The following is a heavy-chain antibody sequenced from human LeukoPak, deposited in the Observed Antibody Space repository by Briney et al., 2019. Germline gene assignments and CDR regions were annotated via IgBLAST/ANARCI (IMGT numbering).Heavy chain of an antibody. Sequence: PSETLSLTCTVSGGSISSSYYYWGWIRQPPGKGLEWIGSIYSSGSTYYNPSLKSRVTISVDTSKNQFSLKLSSVTAADTAVYYCARDRGYSTWRDYYGMDVWGQGTTVTVSS. J-gene: IGHJ6*02. V-gene: IGHV4-39*07. CDR1: GGSISSSYYY. CDR2: IYSSGST. D-gene: IGHD6-13*01. CDR3: ARDRGYSTWRDYYGMDV.